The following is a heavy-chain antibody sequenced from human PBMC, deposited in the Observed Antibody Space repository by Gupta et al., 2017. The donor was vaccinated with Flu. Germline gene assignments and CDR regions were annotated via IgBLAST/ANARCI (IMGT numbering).Heavy chain of an antibody. CDR1: GYVSRHD. D-gene: IGHD1-1*01. V-gene: IGHV4-4*07. CDR2: IYTSGGT. CDR3: ATEGVEGRPFDT. J-gene: IGHJ5*02. Sequence: GYVSRHDWSWIRQSAGKGLEWIGNIYTSGGTNYNPSLTSRVTMSVDTSNNQVSLTLTSTTAADTAVYYCATEGVEGRPFDTWGQGTLVTVSS.